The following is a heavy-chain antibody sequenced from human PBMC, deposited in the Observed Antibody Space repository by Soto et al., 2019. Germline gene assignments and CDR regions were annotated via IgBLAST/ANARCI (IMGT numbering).Heavy chain of an antibody. CDR2: ISYDGSNK. J-gene: IGHJ6*02. D-gene: IGHD3-9*01. CDR3: AKEGHHYEILTGYRSYYGMDV. Sequence: QVQLVESGGGVVQPGRSLRLSCAASGFTFSSYGMHWVRQAPGKGLEWVAVISYDGSNKYYADSVKGRFTISRDNSKNTLYLQMTSLRAEDTAVYYCAKEGHHYEILTGYRSYYGMDVWGQGTTVTVSS. V-gene: IGHV3-30*18. CDR1: GFTFSSYG.